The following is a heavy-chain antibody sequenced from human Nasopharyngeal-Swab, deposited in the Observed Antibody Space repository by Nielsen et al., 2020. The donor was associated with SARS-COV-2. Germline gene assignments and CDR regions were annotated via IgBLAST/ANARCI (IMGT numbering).Heavy chain of an antibody. V-gene: IGHV4-61*02. CDR1: GGSISSGSYY. J-gene: IGHJ6*03. D-gene: IGHD6-6*01. CDR3: ARLQYYMDV. Sequence: SETLSLTCTVSGGSISSGSYYWSWIRQPAGKGLEWIGRIYTSGSTNYNPSLKSRVTISVDTSKNQFSLKLSSVTAADTAVYYCARLQYYMDVWGKGTTVTVSS. CDR2: IYTSGST.